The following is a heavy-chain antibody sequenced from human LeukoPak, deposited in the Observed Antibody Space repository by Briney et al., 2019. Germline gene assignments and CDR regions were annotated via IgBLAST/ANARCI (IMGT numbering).Heavy chain of an antibody. CDR1: GFTFSSYW. CDR3: ARDSEGFDY. V-gene: IGHV3-7*01. Sequence: SGGSLRLSCAASGFTFSSYWMTWVRQAPGKGLEWVAYIRQDGSGKYYVDSVKGRFTISRDTAKNSLYLQMNSLRAEDTAVYYCARDSEGFDYWGQGTLVTVAS. J-gene: IGHJ4*02. D-gene: IGHD6-25*01. CDR2: IRQDGSGK.